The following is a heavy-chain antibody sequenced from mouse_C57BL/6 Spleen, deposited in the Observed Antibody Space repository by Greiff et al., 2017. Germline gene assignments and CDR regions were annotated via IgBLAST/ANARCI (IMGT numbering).Heavy chain of an antibody. V-gene: IGHV1-39*01. J-gene: IGHJ4*01. Sequence: LVESGPELVKPGASVKISCKASGYSFTDYNMNWVKQSNGKSLEWIGVINPNYGTTSYNQKFKGKATLTVDQSSSTAYMQLNSLTSEDSAVYYCAREIYYDYDDYAIDYWGQGTSVTVSS. CDR2: INPNYGTT. D-gene: IGHD2-4*01. CDR3: AREIYYDYDDYAIDY. CDR1: GYSFTDYN.